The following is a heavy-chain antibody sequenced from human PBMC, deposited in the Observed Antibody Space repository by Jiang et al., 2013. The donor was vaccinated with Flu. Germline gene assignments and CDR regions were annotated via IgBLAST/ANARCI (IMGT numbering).Heavy chain of an antibody. Sequence: VQLVESGGGLVQPGGSLRLSCAASGFTFSSYWMHWVRQAPGKGLVWVSRINSDGSSTSYADSVKGRFTISRDNAKNTLYLQMNSLRAEDTAVYYCARGYCSSTSCRSVIWFDPGAREPWSPSPQ. CDR1: GFTFSSYW. D-gene: IGHD2-2*01. CDR3: ARGYCSSTSCRSVIWFDP. V-gene: IGHV3-74*01. CDR2: INSDGSST. J-gene: IGHJ5*02.